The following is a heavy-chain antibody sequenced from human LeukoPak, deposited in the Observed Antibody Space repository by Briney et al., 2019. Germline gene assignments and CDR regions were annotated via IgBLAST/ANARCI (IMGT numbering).Heavy chain of an antibody. V-gene: IGHV3-69-1*02. CDR2: ISGLSTHI. CDR1: GFTFSDYD. D-gene: IGHD3-16*01. J-gene: IGHJ4*02. CDR3: GRAFPPLRTSSAGDL. Sequence: PGGSLRLSCSASGFTFSDYDMNWVRLAPGKGLGWVASISGLSTHIYYGDSVKGRFSISRDNTKNSVYLQMNSLGVEDTAIYYCGRAFPPLRTSSAGDLWGQGILVTVSS.